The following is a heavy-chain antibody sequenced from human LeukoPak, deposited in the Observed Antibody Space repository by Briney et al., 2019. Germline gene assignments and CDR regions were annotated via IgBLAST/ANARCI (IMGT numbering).Heavy chain of an antibody. J-gene: IGHJ4*02. V-gene: IGHV4-34*01. CDR1: GGSFSGCY. Sequence: PSETLSLTCAVYGGSFSGCYWSWIRQPPGKGLEWIGEINHSGSTNYNPSLKSRVTISVDTSKNQFSLKLSSVTAADTAVYYCARLSPIWWFYWGQGTLVTVSS. CDR2: INHSGST. CDR3: ARLSPIWWFY. D-gene: IGHD2-21*01.